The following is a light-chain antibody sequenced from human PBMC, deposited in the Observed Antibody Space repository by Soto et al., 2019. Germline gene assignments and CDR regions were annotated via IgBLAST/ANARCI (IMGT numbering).Light chain of an antibody. J-gene: IGKJ1*01. CDR2: DAS. V-gene: IGKV1-5*01. CDR3: HQYNSIET. Sequence: MTKTPSTLSASVGDRVTITCRASQSISIWLAWYQHKPGKAPKLLIYDASSLQSGVPSRFSGSGSGTEFTLTISSLQPDDFATYYCHQYNSIETFGQGTKVDIK. CDR1: QSISIW.